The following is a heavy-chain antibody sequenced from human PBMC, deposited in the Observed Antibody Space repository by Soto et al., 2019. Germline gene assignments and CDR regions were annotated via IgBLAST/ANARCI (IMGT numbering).Heavy chain of an antibody. CDR2: IRSKAYGGTT. CDR1: GFTFGDYA. V-gene: IGHV3-49*03. D-gene: IGHD3-3*01. J-gene: IGHJ4*02. CDR3: TRDRYDFWSGQNLDY. Sequence: GGSLRLSCTASGFTFGDYAMSWFRQAPGKGLEWVGFIRSKAYGGTTEYAASVKGRFTISRDDSKSIAHLQMNSLKTEDTAVYYCTRDRYDFWSGQNLDYWGQGTLVTVSS.